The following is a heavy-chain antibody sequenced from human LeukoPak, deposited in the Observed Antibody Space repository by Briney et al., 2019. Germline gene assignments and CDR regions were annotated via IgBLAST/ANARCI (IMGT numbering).Heavy chain of an antibody. Sequence: HPSETLSLTCAVYGGSFSGYYWSWIRQPPGKGLHWIGETNHSGSTNFKPSLTSRVTISVNTPMNQLSLKLSYLTAADTAVYYCASLYGSGSYDGWFDPWGQGTLVTVSS. V-gene: IGHV4-34*01. CDR2: TNHSGST. J-gene: IGHJ5*02. CDR3: ASLYGSGSYDGWFDP. D-gene: IGHD3-10*01. CDR1: GGSFSGYY.